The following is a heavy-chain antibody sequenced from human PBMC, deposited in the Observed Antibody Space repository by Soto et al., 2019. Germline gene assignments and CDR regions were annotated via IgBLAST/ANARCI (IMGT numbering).Heavy chain of an antibody. V-gene: IGHV3-48*03. CDR1: GFTFSSYE. CDR3: ASPRPFDY. J-gene: IGHJ4*02. CDR2: ISSSDSTV. Sequence: SLRLSCAASGFTFSSYEMNLVRQAPGKGLEWVSYISSSDSTVYYADSVKGRFTISRDNAKNSLYLQMNSLRAEDTAVYYCASPRPFDYFGQGTLVTFCS.